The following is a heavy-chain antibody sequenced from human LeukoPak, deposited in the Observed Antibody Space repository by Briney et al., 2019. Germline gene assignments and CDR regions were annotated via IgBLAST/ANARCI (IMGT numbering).Heavy chain of an antibody. D-gene: IGHD6-13*01. V-gene: IGHV4-39*01. CDR2: IYYSGST. Sequence: SETLSLTCTVSGGSISSSSYYWGWIRQPPGKGLERIGSIYYSGSTYYNPSLKSRVTISVDTSKNQFSLKLSSVTAADTAVYYCARGSKQLLPDYWGQGTLVTVSS. CDR3: ARGSKQLLPDY. J-gene: IGHJ4*02. CDR1: GGSISSSSYY.